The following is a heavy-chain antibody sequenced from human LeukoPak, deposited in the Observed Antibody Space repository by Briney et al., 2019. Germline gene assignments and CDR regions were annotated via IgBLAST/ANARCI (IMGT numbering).Heavy chain of an antibody. Sequence: PSETLSLTCTVSGGSISSGGYYWSWTRQPPGKGLEWIGYIYHRGSTHYNPSLKSRVTISVDRSKNQFYLKLSSVTAADTAGYCCARVELGREGEDYWGQGTLLTVSS. D-gene: IGHD7-27*01. CDR2: IYHRGST. V-gene: IGHV4-30-2*01. CDR1: GGSISSGGYY. CDR3: ARVELGREGEDY. J-gene: IGHJ4*02.